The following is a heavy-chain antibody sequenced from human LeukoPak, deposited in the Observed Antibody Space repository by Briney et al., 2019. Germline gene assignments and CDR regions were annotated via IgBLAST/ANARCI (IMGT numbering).Heavy chain of an antibody. V-gene: IGHV4-59*01. CDR1: GGSISSYY. CDR2: IHYSGST. Sequence: SETLSLTCTVSGGSISSYYWSWIRRPPGKGLECIGYIHYSGSTNYNPSLKSRVTISVDTSKNQFSLKLSSVTAADTAVYYCARRTYFYDSSGYYFDYWGQGTLVTVSS. CDR3: ARRTYFYDSSGYYFDY. J-gene: IGHJ4*02. D-gene: IGHD3-22*01.